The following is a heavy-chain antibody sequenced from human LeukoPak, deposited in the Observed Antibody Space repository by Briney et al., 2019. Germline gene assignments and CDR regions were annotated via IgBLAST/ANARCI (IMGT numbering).Heavy chain of an antibody. CDR2: ISGSGGST. V-gene: IGHV3-23*01. J-gene: IGHJ6*03. CDR1: GFTFSSSA. Sequence: GGSLRLSCAASGFTFSSSAMSWVRQAPGKGLEWVSGISGSGGSTYYADSVKGRFIISRDNSKNTLYLQMNSLRVEDTAVYYCAKGGSDSSGYYSLYYYYYMDVWGKGTTVTVSS. D-gene: IGHD3-22*01. CDR3: AKGGSDSSGYYSLYYYYYMDV.